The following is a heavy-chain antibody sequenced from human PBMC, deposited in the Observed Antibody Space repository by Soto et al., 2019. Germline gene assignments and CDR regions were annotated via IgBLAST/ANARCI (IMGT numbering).Heavy chain of an antibody. CDR2: ISGYNGKT. CDR3: AREWGVGGLFAY. Sequence: QVQLVQSGAEVKKPGASVKVSCKASGYAFSSYNITWVRQAPGQGLEWMGWISGYNGKTNHAQNFQGRVTMTTDTSTSAAYMEMRSLRSDDTAVYYCAREWGVGGLFAYWGQGTLVTVSS. V-gene: IGHV1-18*01. CDR1: GYAFSSYN. J-gene: IGHJ4*02. D-gene: IGHD3-16*01.